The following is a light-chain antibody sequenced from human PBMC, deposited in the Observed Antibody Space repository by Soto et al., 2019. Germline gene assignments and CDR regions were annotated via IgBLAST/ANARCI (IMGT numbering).Light chain of an antibody. V-gene: IGKV1-5*03. CDR2: KAS. J-gene: IGKJ2*01. CDR1: QSISSW. Sequence: DIQMTQSPSTLSASVGASVTITCRASQSISSWLAWYQQKPGKAPKMLVYKASSLESGVPARFSGSGSGTEFTLTISSLQRDDFATYFCEQYNSYSPYTFGQGTELEIK. CDR3: EQYNSYSPYT.